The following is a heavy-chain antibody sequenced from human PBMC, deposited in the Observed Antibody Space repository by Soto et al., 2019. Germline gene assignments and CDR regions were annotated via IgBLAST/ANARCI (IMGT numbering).Heavy chain of an antibody. CDR3: ATSTAAAGPTHYYYGMDV. CDR1: GFTFSSYG. CDR2: ISYVGSNK. V-gene: IGHV3-30*03. D-gene: IGHD6-13*01. Sequence: GGSLRLSCAASGFTFSSYGMHWVRQAPGKGLEWVAVISYVGSNKYYADSVKGRFTISRDNSKNTLYLQMNSLRAEDTAVYYCATSTAAAGPTHYYYGMDVWGQGTTVTVSS. J-gene: IGHJ6*02.